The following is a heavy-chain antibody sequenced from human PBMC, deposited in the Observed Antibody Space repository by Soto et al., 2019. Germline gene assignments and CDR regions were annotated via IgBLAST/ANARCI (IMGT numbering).Heavy chain of an antibody. V-gene: IGHV4-34*01. CDR2: INHSGST. CDR1: GGSFSGYY. D-gene: IGHD2-2*01. CDR3: ARARVIVPAVFGMDV. J-gene: IGHJ6*02. Sequence: QVQLQQWGAGLLKPSETLSLTCAVYGGSFSGYYWSWIRQPPGKGLEWIGEINHSGSTNYNPSLKSQVTISVDTSKNQFSLKLSSVTAADTAVYYCARARVIVPAVFGMDVWGQGTTVTVSS.